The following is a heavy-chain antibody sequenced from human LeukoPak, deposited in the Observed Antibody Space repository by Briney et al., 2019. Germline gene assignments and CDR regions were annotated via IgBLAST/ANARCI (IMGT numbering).Heavy chain of an antibody. CDR3: ARVGGRFLVWLFPSYHDAFDI. Sequence: SQTLSLTCTVSGGSISSGGYYWSWIRQHPGKGLEWIGYIYYSGSTYYNPSLKSRVTISVDTSKNQFSLKLSSVTAADTAVYYCARVGGRFLVWLFPSYHDAFDIWGQGTMVTVSS. D-gene: IGHD3-3*01. CDR1: GGSISSGGYY. V-gene: IGHV4-31*03. CDR2: IYYSGST. J-gene: IGHJ3*02.